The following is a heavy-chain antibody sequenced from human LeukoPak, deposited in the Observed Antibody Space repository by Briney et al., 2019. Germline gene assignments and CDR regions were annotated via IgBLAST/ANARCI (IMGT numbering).Heavy chain of an antibody. CDR1: GFTVSSNY. J-gene: IGHJ4*02. CDR3: AREGQQLTFDY. D-gene: IGHD6-13*01. CDR2: IYSGGST. V-gene: IGHV3-53*01. Sequence: GGSLRLSCAASGFTVSSNYMSWVRQSPGKGLAWVSVIYSGGSTYYADSVKGRFTISRDNSKNTLYLQMNSLRAEDTAVYYCAREGQQLTFDYWGQGTLVTVSS.